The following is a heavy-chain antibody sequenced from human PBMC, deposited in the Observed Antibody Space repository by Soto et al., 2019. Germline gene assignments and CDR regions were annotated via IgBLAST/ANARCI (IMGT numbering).Heavy chain of an antibody. D-gene: IGHD6-13*01. CDR1: GFTFSSYG. J-gene: IGHJ6*03. CDR2: IWYDGSNK. CDR3: ARDAGYSSSWYEPYDYYYYMYV. Sequence: QVQLVESGGGVVQPGRSLRLSCAASGFTFSSYGMHWVRQAPGKGLEWVAVIWYDGSNKYYADSVKGRFTISRDNSKNTLYLQMNSLRAEDTAVYYCARDAGYSSSWYEPYDYYYYMYVWGKGTTVTVSS. V-gene: IGHV3-33*01.